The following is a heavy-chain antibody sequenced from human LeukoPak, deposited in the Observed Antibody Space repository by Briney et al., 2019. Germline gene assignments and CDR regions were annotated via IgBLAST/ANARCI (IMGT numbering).Heavy chain of an antibody. Sequence: PSETLSLTCAVYGGSFSGYYWSWIRQPPGKGLEWIGEINHSGSTNYNPSLKSRVTISVDTSKNQFSLKLSSVTAADTAVYYCARGRLRWLQFPLGYMDVWGKGTTVTVSS. J-gene: IGHJ6*03. D-gene: IGHD5-24*01. CDR2: INHSGST. CDR3: ARGRLRWLQFPLGYMDV. V-gene: IGHV4-34*01. CDR1: GGSFSGYY.